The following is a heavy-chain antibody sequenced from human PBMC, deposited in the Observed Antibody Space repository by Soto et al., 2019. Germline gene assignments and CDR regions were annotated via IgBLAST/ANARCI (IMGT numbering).Heavy chain of an antibody. CDR2: ISGSGGST. V-gene: IGHV3-23*01. Sequence: GGSLRLSCAASGFTFSSYAMSWVRQAPGKGLEWVSAISGSGGSTYYADSVKGRFTISRDNSKNTLYLQMNSLRAEDTAVYYCAKCFFVDYGDYVSDYWGREPWSPSPQ. D-gene: IGHD4-17*01. CDR3: AKCFFVDYGDYVSDY. J-gene: IGHJ4*02. CDR1: GFTFSSYA.